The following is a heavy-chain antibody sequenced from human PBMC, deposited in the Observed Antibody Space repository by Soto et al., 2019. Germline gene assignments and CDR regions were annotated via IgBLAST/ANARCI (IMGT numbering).Heavy chain of an antibody. CDR3: ARVPTYSAGSYYIN. CDR2: IVPTLNIA. V-gene: IGHV1-69*02. D-gene: IGHD3-10*01. J-gene: IGHJ4*02. CDR1: GGSFSRYT. Sequence: QVQLVQSGAEVKKPGSSVEVSCKASGGSFSRYTFSWVRQAPGQGLQWMGRIVPTLNIANYAPKFQGRVSFSADKSTGTVYMELRSLTSAATAVYYCARVPTYSAGSYYINWGQGTLVTVS.